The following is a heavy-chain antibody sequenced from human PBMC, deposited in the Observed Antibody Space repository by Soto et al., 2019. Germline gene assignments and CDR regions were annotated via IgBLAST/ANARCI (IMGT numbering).Heavy chain of an antibody. CDR3: ARDSGDSSSLYYYYYGMDV. V-gene: IGHV4-59*01. D-gene: IGHD6-13*01. CDR2: IYYSGST. J-gene: IGHJ6*02. CDR1: GGSISSYY. Sequence: QVQLQESGPGLVKPSETLSLTCTVSGGSISSYYWSWIRQPPGKGLEWIGYIYYSGSTNYIPSLKIRVTLSVDTSKNQFSLKLSSVTAADTAVYYCARDSGDSSSLYYYYYGMDVWGQGTTVTVSS.